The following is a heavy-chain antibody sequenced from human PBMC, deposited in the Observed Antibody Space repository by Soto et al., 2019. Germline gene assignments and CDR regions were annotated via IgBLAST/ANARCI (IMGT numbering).Heavy chain of an antibody. CDR1: GFTFSSYA. Sequence: QVQLVESGGGVVQPGRSLRLSCAASGFTFSSYAMHWVRQAPGKGLEWVAVISYDGSNKYYADSVKGRFTISRDNSKNTLYLQMNNLRAEDTAVYYCASSPGITIFGVVAPFDYWGQGTLVTVSS. J-gene: IGHJ4*02. CDR2: ISYDGSNK. D-gene: IGHD3-3*01. CDR3: ASSPGITIFGVVAPFDY. V-gene: IGHV3-30-3*01.